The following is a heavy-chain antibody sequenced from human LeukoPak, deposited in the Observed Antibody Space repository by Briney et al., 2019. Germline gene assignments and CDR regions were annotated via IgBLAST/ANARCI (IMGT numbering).Heavy chain of an antibody. CDR2: ISYSGST. CDR1: GGSISNSSYY. Sequence: SETLSLTCTVSGGSISNSSYYWGWIRQPPGKGLEWIGSISYSGSTHYSPSLETRVTISVDTSKNQFSLKLSSVTAADTAVYYCARETSQKGAHYMDVWGKGTTVTISS. CDR3: ARETSQKGAHYMDV. J-gene: IGHJ6*03. V-gene: IGHV4-39*07. D-gene: IGHD3-16*01.